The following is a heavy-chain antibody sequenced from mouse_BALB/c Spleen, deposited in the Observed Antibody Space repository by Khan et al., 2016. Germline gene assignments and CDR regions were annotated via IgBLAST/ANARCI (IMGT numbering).Heavy chain of an antibody. J-gene: IGHJ3*01. Sequence: QVQLKESGAELARPGASVKMSCKASGYTFTSYTIHWIKQRPGQGLDWIGYINPSSGYASYNQKFKDKATLTADKSSSTAYMQLTSLTSEDSAVXYCARNYDGFAYWGQGTLVTVSA. D-gene: IGHD2-4*01. CDR3: ARNYDGFAY. CDR1: GYTFTSYT. V-gene: IGHV1-4*01. CDR2: INPSSGYA.